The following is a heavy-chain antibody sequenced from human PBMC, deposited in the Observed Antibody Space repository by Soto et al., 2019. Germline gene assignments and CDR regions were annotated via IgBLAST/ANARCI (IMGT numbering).Heavy chain of an antibody. CDR1: GHTLSELS. Sequence: QVQLVQSGAEVKKPGASVKVSCKVSGHTLSELSIYWVRQAPGKGLEWMGGFDPEVGKTIYTQKVQGRVTMSEDKSTVTAYLELRSLRFEDTAIYYCTTDSRGGAYGSVDVWGQGTNVTVSS. CDR2: FDPEVGKT. D-gene: IGHD4-17*01. J-gene: IGHJ6*02. CDR3: TTDSRGGAYGSVDV. V-gene: IGHV1-24*01.